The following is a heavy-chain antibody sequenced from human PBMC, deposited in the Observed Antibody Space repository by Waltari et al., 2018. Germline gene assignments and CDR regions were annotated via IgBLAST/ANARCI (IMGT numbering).Heavy chain of an antibody. CDR1: GFTFSSYG. CDR2: IRYDGSNK. J-gene: IGHJ5*02. V-gene: IGHV3-30*02. CDR3: AKDYVVPAAKVIQGRSVNWFDP. D-gene: IGHD2-2*01. Sequence: QVQLVESGGGVVQPGGSLRLSCAASGFTFSSYGMPWVRQAPGKGLEWVAFIRYDGSNKYYADSVKGRFTISRDNSKNTLYLQMNSLRAEDTAVYYCAKDYVVPAAKVIQGRSVNWFDPWGQGTLVTVSS.